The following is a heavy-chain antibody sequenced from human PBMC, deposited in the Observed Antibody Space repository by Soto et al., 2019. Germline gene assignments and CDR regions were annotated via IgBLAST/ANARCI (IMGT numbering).Heavy chain of an antibody. CDR2: IYYSGST. V-gene: IGHV4-59*12. Sequence: PSGTLALTCTVSGGSISREYWSWIRQPPGKGLEWIGYIYYSGSTNYNPSLKSRVTISVDTSKNQFSLKLSSVTAADTAVYYCARDRLFGDYYYGMDVWGQGTTVTVSS. J-gene: IGHJ6*02. CDR3: ARDRLFGDYYYGMDV. D-gene: IGHD3-10*01. CDR1: GGSISREY.